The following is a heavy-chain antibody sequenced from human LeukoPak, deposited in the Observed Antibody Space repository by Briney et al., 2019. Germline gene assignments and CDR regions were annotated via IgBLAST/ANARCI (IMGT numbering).Heavy chain of an antibody. CDR2: IYYSGST. J-gene: IGHJ4*02. D-gene: IGHD1-20*01. Sequence: KTSETLSLTCTVSGGSISSSSYYWGWIRQPPGKGLEWIGSIYYSGSTYYNPSLKSRVTISVDTSKNQFSLKLSSVTAADTAVYYCAPLTGGYFDYWGQGTLVTVSS. CDR3: APLTGGYFDY. CDR1: GGSISSSSYY. V-gene: IGHV4-39*07.